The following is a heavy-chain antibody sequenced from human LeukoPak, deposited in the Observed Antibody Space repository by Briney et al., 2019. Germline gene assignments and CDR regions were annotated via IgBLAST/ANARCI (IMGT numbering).Heavy chain of an antibody. Sequence: GGPLRLSCAASGFPFRDFGMTWFRKAPGKGLGWVANIRHDGNAKNYVPSVRGRFTISRDNAKNSLYLQMNSLTVEDTAVYYCATSHDSAGNDWGQGTLVTVSS. CDR3: ATSHDSAGND. D-gene: IGHD2-15*01. CDR1: GFPFRDFG. V-gene: IGHV3-7*01. J-gene: IGHJ4*02. CDR2: IRHDGNAK.